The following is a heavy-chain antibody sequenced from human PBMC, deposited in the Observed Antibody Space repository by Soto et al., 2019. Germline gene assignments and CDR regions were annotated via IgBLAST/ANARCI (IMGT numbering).Heavy chain of an antibody. D-gene: IGHD5-12*01. V-gene: IGHV3-7*05. J-gene: IGHJ4*02. CDR2: INQGGSET. Sequence: EVQLVESGGGLVQPGGSMRLSCAASGFTFTTYWMAWVRQAPGKGPEWLANINQGGSETNYVDSVKGRFTISRDTTNNSLYLQMNSLRAEDTAVYFCAKYSDYDLNYWGQGTLVIVSS. CDR1: GFTFTTYW. CDR3: AKYSDYDLNY.